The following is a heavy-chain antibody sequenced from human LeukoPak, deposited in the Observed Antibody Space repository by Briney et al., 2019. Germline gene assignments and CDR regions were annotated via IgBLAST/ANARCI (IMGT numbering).Heavy chain of an antibody. CDR1: GFTFSSHS. CDR3: ARDRGYYYDY. CDR2: ISTSSTTI. Sequence: PGGSLRLSCAASGFTFSSHSMNWVRQAPGKGLEWVSYISTSSTTIYYADSVKGRFTISRDNAKNSLYLPMNSLRDEDTAVYYCARDRGYYYDYWGQGTLVTVSS. J-gene: IGHJ4*02. V-gene: IGHV3-48*02. D-gene: IGHD3-10*01.